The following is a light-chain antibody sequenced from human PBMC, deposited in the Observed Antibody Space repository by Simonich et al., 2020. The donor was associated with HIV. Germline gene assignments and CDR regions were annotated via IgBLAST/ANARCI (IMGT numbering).Light chain of an antibody. V-gene: IGKV1-5*03. CDR3: QQSYSTSLLT. Sequence: DIQMTQSPSTLSASVGDRVTITCRASQSISSWLAWYQQKPGKAPKLLIYKASSLESGVPSRFSGSGSGTEFTLTISSLQPEDFATYYCQQSYSTSLLTFGGGTKVEIK. J-gene: IGKJ4*01. CDR1: QSISSW. CDR2: KAS.